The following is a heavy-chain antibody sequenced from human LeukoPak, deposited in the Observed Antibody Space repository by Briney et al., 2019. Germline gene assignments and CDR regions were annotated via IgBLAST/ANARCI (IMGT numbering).Heavy chain of an antibody. CDR2: IKEDGIEK. CDR3: ARDSGSCTGCAFDL. J-gene: IGHJ3*01. Sequence: PGGSLRLSCAVSGFTFSHYWMSWVRQAPGKGLEWEANIKEDGIEKYYVDSVKGRFTISRDNARNSLYLQMDSLRAEDTALYYCARDSGSCTGCAFDLWGQGTMVTVSS. D-gene: IGHD2-15*01. CDR1: GFTFSHYW. V-gene: IGHV3-7*01.